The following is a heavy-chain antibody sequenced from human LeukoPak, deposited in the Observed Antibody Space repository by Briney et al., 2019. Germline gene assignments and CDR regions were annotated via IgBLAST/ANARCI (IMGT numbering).Heavy chain of an antibody. CDR3: AAGGSYLFDP. J-gene: IGHJ5*02. CDR1: GFTFSSYG. V-gene: IGHV3-30*03. Sequence: GGSLRLSCAASGFTFSSYGMHWVRQAPGKGPEWVAVISYDGSNKYYADSVKGRFTISRDNSKNTLYLQMNSLRAEDTAVYYCAAGGSYLFDPWGQGTLVTVSS. CDR2: ISYDGSNK. D-gene: IGHD1-26*01.